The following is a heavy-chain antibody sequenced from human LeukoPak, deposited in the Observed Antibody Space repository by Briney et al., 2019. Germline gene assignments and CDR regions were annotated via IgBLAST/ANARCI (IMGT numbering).Heavy chain of an antibody. CDR1: GFTFSDHY. CDR3: ARIGASSWYEDY. CDR2: ISGSGGST. V-gene: IGHV3-23*01. Sequence: PGGSLRLSCAASGFTFSDHYMDWVRQAPGKGLEWVSGISGSGGSTYYGDSVKGRFTISRDNSKNTLYLQMNSLRAEDTAVYYCARIGASSWYEDYWGQGTLVTVSS. D-gene: IGHD6-13*01. J-gene: IGHJ4*02.